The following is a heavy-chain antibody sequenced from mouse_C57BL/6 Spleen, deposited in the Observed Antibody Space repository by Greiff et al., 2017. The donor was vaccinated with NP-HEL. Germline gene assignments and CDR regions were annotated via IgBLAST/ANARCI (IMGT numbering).Heavy chain of an antibody. J-gene: IGHJ2*01. CDR3: ARGLNWANFDY. CDR1: GFTFSSYA. D-gene: IGHD4-1*01. Sequence: EVKLQESGGGLVKPGGSLKLSCAASGFTFSSYAMSWVRQTPEKRLEWVATISDGGSYTYYPDNVKGRFTISRDNAKNNLYLQMSHLKSEDTAMYYCARGLNWANFDYWGQGTTLTVSS. V-gene: IGHV5-4*03. CDR2: ISDGGSYT.